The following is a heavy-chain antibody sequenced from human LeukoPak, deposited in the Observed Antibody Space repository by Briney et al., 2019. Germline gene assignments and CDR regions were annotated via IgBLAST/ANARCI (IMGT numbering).Heavy chain of an antibody. CDR2: TYYRSKWYN. Sequence: SQTLSLTCAISGDGVSSNSTAWNWIRQSPSRGLEWLGRTYYRSKWYNDYAVSVKSRITINPDTSKNQFSLQPNSVTPEDTAVYYCARGRYSGYDWGFDYFDYWGQGTLVTVSS. V-gene: IGHV6-1*01. J-gene: IGHJ4*02. D-gene: IGHD5-12*01. CDR3: ARGRYSGYDWGFDYFDY. CDR1: GDGVSSNSTA.